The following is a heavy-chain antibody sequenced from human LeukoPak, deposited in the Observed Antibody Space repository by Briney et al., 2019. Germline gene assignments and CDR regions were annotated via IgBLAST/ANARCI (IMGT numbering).Heavy chain of an antibody. CDR1: GFTFSSYG. Sequence: GGSLRLSCAASGFTFSSYGMHWVRQAPGKGLEWVAVIWYDGSDKYYADSVKGRFTISRDNSKNTLYLQMNSLRAEDTAVYYCATEGFVVAAAGHVGFFQHWGQGTLVTVSS. D-gene: IGHD6-13*01. V-gene: IGHV3-33*08. J-gene: IGHJ1*01. CDR2: IWYDGSDK. CDR3: ATEGFVVAAAGHVGFFQH.